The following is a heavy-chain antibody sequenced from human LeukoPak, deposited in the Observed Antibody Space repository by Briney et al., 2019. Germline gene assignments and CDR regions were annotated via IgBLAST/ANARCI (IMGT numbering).Heavy chain of an antibody. Sequence: GGSLRLSCAASGFTFSSYGMHWVRQAPGKGLEWVAVIWYDGSNKHYADSVKGRFTISRDNSKNTLYLQMNSLRAEDTAVYYCARRLRWSGYLDYWGQGTLVTVSS. CDR3: ARRLRWSGYLDY. D-gene: IGHD2-8*01. V-gene: IGHV3-33*01. CDR1: GFTFSSYG. J-gene: IGHJ4*02. CDR2: IWYDGSNK.